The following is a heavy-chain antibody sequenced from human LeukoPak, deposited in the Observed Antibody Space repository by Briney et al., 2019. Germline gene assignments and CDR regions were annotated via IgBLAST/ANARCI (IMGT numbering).Heavy chain of an antibody. D-gene: IGHD1-26*01. CDR2: ISAYNGNT. CDR1: GYTFTSYG. CDR3: ARVADPYSGSYFDY. V-gene: IGHV1-18*01. J-gene: IGHJ4*02. Sequence: AAVKVSCKASGYTFTSYGISWVRQAPGQGLEWMGWISAYNGNTNYAQKLQGRVTMTTDTSTSTAYMELRSLRSDDTAVYYCARVADPYSGSYFDYWGQGTLVTVSS.